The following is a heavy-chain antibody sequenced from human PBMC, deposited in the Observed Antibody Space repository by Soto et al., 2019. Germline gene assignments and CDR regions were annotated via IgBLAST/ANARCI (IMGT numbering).Heavy chain of an antibody. D-gene: IGHD4-4*01. J-gene: IGHJ4*02. CDR1: GFTFSSYE. V-gene: IGHV3-48*03. CDR3: ARGTSTVTTGQLDY. Sequence: PGGSLRLSCAASGFTFSSYEMNWVRQAPGKGLEWVSYISSSGSTIYYADSVKGRFTISRDNAKNSLYLQMNSLRAEDTAVYYCARGTSTVTTGQLDYWGQGTLVTVSS. CDR2: ISSSGSTI.